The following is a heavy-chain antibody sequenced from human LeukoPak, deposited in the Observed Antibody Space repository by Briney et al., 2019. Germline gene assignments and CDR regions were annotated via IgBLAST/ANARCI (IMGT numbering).Heavy chain of an antibody. J-gene: IGHJ4*02. Sequence: PGGSLRLSCAASGFTFSSYWMSWVRQAPGKGLEWVSAICGSGGSTYYADSVKGRFTISRDNSKNTLYLQMNSLRAEDTAVYYCAKDRIQVGATFLFDYWGQGTLVTVSS. V-gene: IGHV3-23*01. CDR1: GFTFSSYW. D-gene: IGHD1-26*01. CDR3: AKDRIQVGATFLFDY. CDR2: ICGSGGST.